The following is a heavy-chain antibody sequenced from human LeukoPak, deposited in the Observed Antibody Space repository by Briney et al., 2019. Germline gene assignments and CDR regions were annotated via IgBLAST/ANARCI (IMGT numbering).Heavy chain of an antibody. J-gene: IGHJ3*02. CDR2: ISSSSSYI. CDR3: ARDLTGSGYDI. CDR1: GFTFSSYS. V-gene: IGHV3-21*01. D-gene: IGHD1-20*01. Sequence: GGSLRLSCAASGFTFSSYSMNWVRQAPGKGLEWVSSISSSSSYIYYADSVKGRFTISRDNAKNSPYLQMNSLRAEDTAVYYCARDLTGSGYDIWGQGTMVTVSS.